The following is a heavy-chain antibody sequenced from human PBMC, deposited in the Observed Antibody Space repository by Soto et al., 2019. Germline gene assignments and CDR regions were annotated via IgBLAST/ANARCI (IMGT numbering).Heavy chain of an antibody. CDR1: GLSFTNAW. V-gene: IGHV3-15*01. CDR3: TTDYYDSDDYDYGWFDH. Sequence: EVKLVESGGGLVKPGGSLRLSCAASGLSFTNAWMSWVRQAPGKGLEWVGRIKSKADGGTADFAAPVKGRFTISRDDSEHTLYFQRSCLKTADTAVYYCTTDYYDSDDYDYGWFDHWGNGTLVTVAS. J-gene: IGHJ5*02. D-gene: IGHD3-22*01. CDR2: IKSKADGGTA.